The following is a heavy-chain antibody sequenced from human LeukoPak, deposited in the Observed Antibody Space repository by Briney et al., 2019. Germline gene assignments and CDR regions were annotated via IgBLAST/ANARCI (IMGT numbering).Heavy chain of an antibody. CDR1: GGSISSSSYY. V-gene: IGHV4-39*07. CDR2: IYYSGST. J-gene: IGHJ4*02. CDR3: ARGYVEQWLPRIDY. D-gene: IGHD6-19*01. Sequence: PSETLSLTCTVSGGSISSSSYYWGWIRQPPGKGLEWIGSIYYSGSTYYNPSLKSRVTISVDTSKNQFSLKLSSVTAADTAVYYCARGYVEQWLPRIDYWGQGTLVTVSS.